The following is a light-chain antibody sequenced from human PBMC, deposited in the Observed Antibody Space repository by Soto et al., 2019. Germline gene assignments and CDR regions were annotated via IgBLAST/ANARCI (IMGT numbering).Light chain of an antibody. J-gene: IGKJ4*01. CDR1: QSISNW. CDR3: QSGVP. Sequence: DIQMTQSPSTLSASVGDRVTITCRASQSISNWLAWYQQKPGKAPKLLIYKASSLASGAPSRFSGSGSRTEVTLTISSLQPDDFAAYYCQSGVPFGGGNKVEIK. CDR2: KAS. V-gene: IGKV1-5*03.